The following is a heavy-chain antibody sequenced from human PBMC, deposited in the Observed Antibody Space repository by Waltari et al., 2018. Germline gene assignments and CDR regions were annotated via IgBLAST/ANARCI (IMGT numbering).Heavy chain of an antibody. CDR2: INHSGST. Sequence: QVQLQQWGAGLLKPSETLSLTCAXYGGSFSGYYWSWIRQPRGKGLEWIGEINHSGSTNYNPSLNSRVTISVDTSKNQFSLKLSSVTAADTAVYYCARGVSGSYSGGAFDIWGQGAMVTVSS. V-gene: IGHV4-34*01. CDR3: ARGVSGSYSGGAFDI. CDR1: GGSFSGYY. D-gene: IGHD1-26*01. J-gene: IGHJ3*02.